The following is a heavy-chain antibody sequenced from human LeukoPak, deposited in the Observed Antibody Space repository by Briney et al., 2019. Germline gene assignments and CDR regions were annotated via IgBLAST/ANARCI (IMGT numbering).Heavy chain of an antibody. Sequence: PSETLSLTCAVYGGSFSGYYWSWIRQPPGKGLEWIGEINHSGSTNYNPSLKSRVTISVDTSKNQFSLKLSSVTAADTAVYYCARGGVRGPPYVYFQHWGQGTLVTVSS. CDR2: INHSGST. CDR3: ARGGVRGPPYVYFQH. D-gene: IGHD3-10*01. CDR1: GGSFSGYY. V-gene: IGHV4-34*01. J-gene: IGHJ1*01.